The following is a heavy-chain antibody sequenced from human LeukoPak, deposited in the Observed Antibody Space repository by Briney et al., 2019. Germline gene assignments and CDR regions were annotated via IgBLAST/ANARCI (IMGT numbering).Heavy chain of an antibody. Sequence: PSETLSLTCTVSGSSVSSGSYYWSWIRQPPGKGLEWIGYIYYSGSTNYNPSLKSRVTISVDMSKNQFSLKLSSVTAADTAVYYCARGPWATIDYWGQGTLVTVSS. CDR1: GSSVSSGSYY. CDR2: IYYSGST. V-gene: IGHV4-61*01. J-gene: IGHJ4*02. CDR3: ARGPWATIDY. D-gene: IGHD5-12*01.